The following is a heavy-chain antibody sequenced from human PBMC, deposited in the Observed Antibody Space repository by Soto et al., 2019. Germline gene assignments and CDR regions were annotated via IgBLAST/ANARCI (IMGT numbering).Heavy chain of an antibody. CDR3: ARSSGLFRGSHRHYNRFDP. V-gene: IGHV4-31*03. CDR2: IYYSGST. J-gene: IGHJ5*02. Sequence: SETPSLTCTVSGGSISSGGYYWSWIRQHPGKGLEWIGYIYYSGSTYYNPSLKSRVTISVDTSKNQFSLKLSSVTAADTAVYYCARSSGLFRGSHRHYNRFDPWGQGTXVPGS. CDR1: GGSISSGGYY. D-gene: IGHD3-10*01.